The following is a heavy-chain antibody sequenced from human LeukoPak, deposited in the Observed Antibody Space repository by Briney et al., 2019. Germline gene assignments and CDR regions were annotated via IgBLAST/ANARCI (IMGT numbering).Heavy chain of an antibody. Sequence: GSSVKVSCKASGGTFSSYAISWVRQAPGQGLEWMGGIIPIFGTANYAQKFQGRVTITADESTSTAYMELSSLRSEDTAVYYCAREGGYTVQVSWYFDLWGRGTLVTVSS. V-gene: IGHV1-69*01. CDR2: IIPIFGTA. D-gene: IGHD2-8*02. CDR1: GGTFSSYA. CDR3: AREGGYTVQVSWYFDL. J-gene: IGHJ2*01.